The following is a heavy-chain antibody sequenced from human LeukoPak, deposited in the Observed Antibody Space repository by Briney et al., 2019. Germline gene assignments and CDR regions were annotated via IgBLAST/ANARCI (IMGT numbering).Heavy chain of an antibody. V-gene: IGHV1-46*01. CDR2: INPTGGST. Sequence: AASVYVSCKASGGTFSSYAISWVRQAPGQGLEWMGIINPTGGSTTYAQKFQGRVTMTRDTSTSTVYMELSSLRSDDTAVYYCARTAARRFDYWGQGTLVTVSS. J-gene: IGHJ4*02. D-gene: IGHD6-6*01. CDR1: GGTFSSYA. CDR3: ARTAARRFDY.